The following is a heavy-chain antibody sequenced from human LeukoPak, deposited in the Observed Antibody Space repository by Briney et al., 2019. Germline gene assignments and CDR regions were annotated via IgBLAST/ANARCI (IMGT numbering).Heavy chain of an antibody. D-gene: IGHD1-26*01. CDR1: GFIVSSNY. CDR3: AKGREAYSGSYTPFDS. Sequence: GGSLRLSCAVSGFIVSSNYMSWVRQAPGKGLQCVSTISGSGSDTYYTDSVKGRFTISRDSSKNTLYLQMNSLRAEDTAVYYCAKGREAYSGSYTPFDSWGQGTLVTVSS. V-gene: IGHV3-23*01. CDR2: ISGSGSDT. J-gene: IGHJ4*02.